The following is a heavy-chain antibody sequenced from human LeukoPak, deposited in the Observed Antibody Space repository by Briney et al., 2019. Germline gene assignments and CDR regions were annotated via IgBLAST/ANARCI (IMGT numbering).Heavy chain of an antibody. CDR2: IYYSGST. V-gene: IGHV4-59*01. Sequence: SETLSLTCTVSGGSISSYYWIWIRQPPGKGLEWIGYIYYSGSTNYNPSLKSRVTISVDTSKNQFSLKLSSVTAADTAVYYCARQLDLYCSGGSCYGRSYWFDPWGQGTLVTVSS. D-gene: IGHD2-15*01. J-gene: IGHJ5*02. CDR3: ARQLDLYCSGGSCYGRSYWFDP. CDR1: GGSISSYY.